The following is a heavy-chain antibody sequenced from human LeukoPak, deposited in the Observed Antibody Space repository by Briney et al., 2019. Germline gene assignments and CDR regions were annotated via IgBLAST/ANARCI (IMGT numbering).Heavy chain of an antibody. J-gene: IGHJ4*02. Sequence: GASVKVSCKASGYIFTGYYIHWVRQAPGQGLEWMGWINPDSGGTNFPQKFQGRVTMTRDTSISTAYMELSRLRSDGTAVYHCARGDSYGYTSGFDYWGQGTLVTVSS. CDR3: ARGDSYGYTSGFDY. CDR1: GYIFTGYY. D-gene: IGHD5-18*01. CDR2: INPDSGGT. V-gene: IGHV1-2*02.